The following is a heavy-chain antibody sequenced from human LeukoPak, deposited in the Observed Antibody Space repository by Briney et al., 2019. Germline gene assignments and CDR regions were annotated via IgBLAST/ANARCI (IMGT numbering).Heavy chain of an antibody. CDR2: IYYSGST. CDR1: GGSISSSSYY. Sequence: SETLSLTCTVSGGSISSSSYYWGWIRQPPGKGLEWIGSIYYSGSTYYNPSLKSRVTISVDTSKNQFSLKLSSVTAADTAVYYCARDSWADSSFWSGYYTGNNRFDPWGQGTLVTVSS. D-gene: IGHD3-3*01. V-gene: IGHV4-39*07. J-gene: IGHJ5*02. CDR3: ARDSWADSSFWSGYYTGNNRFDP.